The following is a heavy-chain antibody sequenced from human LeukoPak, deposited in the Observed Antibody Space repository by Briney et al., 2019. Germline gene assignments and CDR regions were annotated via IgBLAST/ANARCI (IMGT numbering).Heavy chain of an antibody. V-gene: IGHV4-4*02. CDR1: GGSISSNYW. D-gene: IGHD2-8*01. CDR3: AGLSLMGPFDY. J-gene: IGHJ4*02. CDR2: IYHSGTT. Sequence: SETLSLTCVVSGGSISSNYWWNWLRQSPKKGLEWIAEIYHSGTTTYNPSLKNRVTISVDKAKNQFSLNLNSVTAADTAVYYCAGLSLMGPFDYWGQGTLAIVSS.